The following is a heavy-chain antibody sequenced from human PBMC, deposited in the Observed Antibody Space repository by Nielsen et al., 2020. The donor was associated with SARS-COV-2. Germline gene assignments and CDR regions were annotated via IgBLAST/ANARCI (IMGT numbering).Heavy chain of an antibody. J-gene: IGHJ4*02. CDR2: INAGNGNT. Sequence: WVRQAPGQRLEWMGWINAGNGNTKYSQKFQGRVTITGDTSASTAYMELSSLRSEDTAVYYCARVLGITFGGVTSGPFDYWGQGTLVTVSS. CDR3: ARVLGITFGGVTSGPFDY. V-gene: IGHV1-3*01. D-gene: IGHD3-16*01.